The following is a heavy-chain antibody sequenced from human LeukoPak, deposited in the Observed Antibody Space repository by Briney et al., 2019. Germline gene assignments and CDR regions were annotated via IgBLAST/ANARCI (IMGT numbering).Heavy chain of an antibody. Sequence: ASVKVSCKASGYTFTGYYMHWVRQAPGQGLEWMGWINPNSGGTNYAQKFQGRVTMTRDTSNSTAYMELSRLRSDDTAVYYCARVHHYYDSSGIGYWGQGTLVTVSS. CDR3: ARVHHYYDSSGIGY. D-gene: IGHD3-22*01. CDR1: GYTFTGYY. J-gene: IGHJ4*02. CDR2: INPNSGGT. V-gene: IGHV1-2*02.